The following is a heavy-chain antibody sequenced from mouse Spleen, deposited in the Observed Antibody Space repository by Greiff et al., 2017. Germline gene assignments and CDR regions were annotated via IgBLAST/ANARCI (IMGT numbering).Heavy chain of an antibody. CDR3: TRNGVSLYYSNFYAMDY. D-gene: IGHD2-5*01. V-gene: IGHV5-9-1*02. CDR1: GFTFSSYA. Sequence: DVQLVESGEGLVKPGGSLKLSCAASGFTFSSYAMSWVRQTPEKRLEWVAYISSGGDYIYYADTVKGRFTISRDNARNTLYLQMSSLKSEDTAMYYCTRNGVSLYYSNFYAMDYWGQGTSVTVSS. J-gene: IGHJ4*01. CDR2: ISSGGDYI.